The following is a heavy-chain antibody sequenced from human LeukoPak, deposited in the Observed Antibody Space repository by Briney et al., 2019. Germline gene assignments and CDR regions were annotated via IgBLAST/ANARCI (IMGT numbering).Heavy chain of an antibody. CDR2: ISAYNGNT. D-gene: IGHD3-22*01. V-gene: IGHV1-18*01. J-gene: IGHJ4*02. Sequence: ASVKVSRKASGYTFTSYGISWVRQAPGQGLEWMGWISAYNGNTNYAQKLQGRVTMTTDTSTSTAYMELRSLRSDDTAVYYCARAYYDSSPSLLNYWGQGTLVTVSS. CDR1: GYTFTSYG. CDR3: ARAYYDSSPSLLNY.